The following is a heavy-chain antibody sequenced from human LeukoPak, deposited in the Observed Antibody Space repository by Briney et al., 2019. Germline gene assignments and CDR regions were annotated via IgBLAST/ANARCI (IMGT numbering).Heavy chain of an antibody. D-gene: IGHD1-14*01. CDR3: ARVGPWVNPDYYYYYMDV. V-gene: IGHV4-34*01. CDR1: GGSFSGYY. CDR2: IYYSGST. Sequence: KPSETLSLTCAVYGGSFSGYYWSWIRQPPGKGLEWIGSIYYSGSTYYNPSLKSRVTISVDTSKNQFSLKLSSVTAADTAVYYCARVGPWVNPDYYYYYMDVWGKGPRSPSP. J-gene: IGHJ6*03.